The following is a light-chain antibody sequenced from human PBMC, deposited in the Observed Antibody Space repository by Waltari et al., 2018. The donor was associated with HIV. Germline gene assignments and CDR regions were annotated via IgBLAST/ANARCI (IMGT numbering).Light chain of an antibody. CDR3: QAFHGITAV. V-gene: IGLV6-57*02. Sequence: NFMLTQPHSVSASPGKTVTISCTGSSGRVASNYVQRDQQRPGSAPTTVIYQDDQRPSGVPNRCSGSINRSSNAASHTISGLKTGDEADCYCQAFHGITAVFGGGTKLTVL. CDR2: QDD. CDR1: SGRVASNY. J-gene: IGLJ3*02.